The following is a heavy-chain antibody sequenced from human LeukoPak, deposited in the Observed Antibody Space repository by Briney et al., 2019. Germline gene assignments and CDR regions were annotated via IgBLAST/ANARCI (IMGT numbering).Heavy chain of an antibody. CDR3: AKVRDMDTVLGRFDN. D-gene: IGHD5-18*01. Sequence: GGSLRLSCAASGFTFSSYAMSWVRQAPGKGLEWVSVISGNGGRTYYADSVKGRFTISRDNSKNTLYLQMNGLRAEDTAVYYCAKVRDMDTVLGRFDNWGQGTLVTVSS. CDR2: ISGNGGRT. V-gene: IGHV3-23*01. J-gene: IGHJ5*02. CDR1: GFTFSSYA.